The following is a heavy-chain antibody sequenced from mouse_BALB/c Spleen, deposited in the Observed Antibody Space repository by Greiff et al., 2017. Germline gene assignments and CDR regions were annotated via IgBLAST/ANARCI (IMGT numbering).Heavy chain of an antibody. D-gene: IGHD1-1*01. CDR2: IWSGGST. CDR1: GFSLTSYG. J-gene: IGHJ4*01. Sequence: VQLQQSGPGLVQPSQSLSITCTVSGFSLTSYGVHWVRQSPGKGLEWLGVIWSGGSTDYNAAFISRLSISKDNSKSQVFFKMNSLQANDTAIYYCARKDITTSYAMDYWGQGTSVTVSS. CDR3: ARKDITTSYAMDY. V-gene: IGHV2-2*02.